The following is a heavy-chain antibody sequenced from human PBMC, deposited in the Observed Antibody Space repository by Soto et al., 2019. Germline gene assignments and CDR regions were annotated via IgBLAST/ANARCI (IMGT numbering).Heavy chain of an antibody. J-gene: IGHJ5*02. CDR2: LNPNSGNT. CDR3: ARVRAGGGNSGRWFDP. Sequence: QVQLVQSGAEVKKSGASVKVSCKASEYTFTNYDINWVRQATGQGLEWMGWLNPNSGNTGYAQKFQGRLTMTRNTSISTAYMQLSSLRSEDTAVYYCARVRAGGGNSGRWFDPWGQGTLVTVSS. CDR1: EYTFTNYD. D-gene: IGHD2-21*02. V-gene: IGHV1-8*01.